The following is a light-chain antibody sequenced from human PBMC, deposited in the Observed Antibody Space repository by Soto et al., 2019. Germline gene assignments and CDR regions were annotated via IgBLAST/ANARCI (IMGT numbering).Light chain of an antibody. CDR3: QQYTSYWT. J-gene: IGKJ1*01. CDR2: KAS. V-gene: IGKV1-5*03. CDR1: QDLGKW. Sequence: ILVSQSPSSLSASIGDRVKITCRASQDLGKWLAWYQQKPGKAPKLLIHKASTLSEGVPSRFSGFGSGTEYILTISDLQPDDFGTYFCQQYTSYWTFGQGTMVEIK.